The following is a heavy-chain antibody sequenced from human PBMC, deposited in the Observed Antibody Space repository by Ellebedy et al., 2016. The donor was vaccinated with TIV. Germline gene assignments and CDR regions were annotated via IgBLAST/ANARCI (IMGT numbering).Heavy chain of an antibody. CDR2: MNTNTGNS. CDR1: GYSFTSYA. D-gene: IGHD1-14*01. CDR3: AREAYTSNWYRMYYVDY. J-gene: IGHJ4*02. V-gene: IGHV7-4-1*02. Sequence: AASVTVSCKASGYSFTSYAMNWLRQAPGQGLAWMGVMNTNTGNSRYAQGFTGRFVFPLDSSVSTAYLQISGLEAEDTAIYYCAREAYTSNWYRMYYVDYWGQGSRVTVSS.